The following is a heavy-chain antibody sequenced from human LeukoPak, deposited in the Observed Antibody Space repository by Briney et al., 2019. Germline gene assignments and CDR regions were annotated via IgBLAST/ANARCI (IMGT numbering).Heavy chain of an antibody. Sequence: SQTLSLTCAVSGGSISSGGYSWSWIRQPPGKGLEWIGYIYHSGSTYYNPSLKSRVTISVDRSKNQFSLKLSSVTAADTAVYYCARSIAAGPYAFDIWGQGTMVTVSS. V-gene: IGHV4-30-2*01. CDR2: IYHSGST. J-gene: IGHJ3*02. D-gene: IGHD6-13*01. CDR1: GGSISSGGYS. CDR3: ARSIAAGPYAFDI.